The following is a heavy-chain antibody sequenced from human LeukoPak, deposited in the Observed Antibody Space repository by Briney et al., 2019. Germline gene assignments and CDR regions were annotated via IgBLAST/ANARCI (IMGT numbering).Heavy chain of an antibody. J-gene: IGHJ5*02. V-gene: IGHV4-59*01. CDR3: ARDNYGGNFPNWFDP. D-gene: IGHD4-23*01. Sequence: SETLSLTCTVSGDSISSYNWCWIRQPPGKGLEWIGYIYYSGSTNYNPSLKSRVTISVDTSKNQFSLKLSSVTAADTAVYYCARDNYGGNFPNWFDPWGQGTLVTVSS. CDR1: GDSISSYN. CDR2: IYYSGST.